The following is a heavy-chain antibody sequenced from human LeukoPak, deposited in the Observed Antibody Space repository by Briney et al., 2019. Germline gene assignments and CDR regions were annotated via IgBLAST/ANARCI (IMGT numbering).Heavy chain of an antibody. CDR2: ISSSSSYI. D-gene: IGHD6-6*01. V-gene: IGHV3-21*01. J-gene: IGHJ4*02. CDR1: GFTFSSYS. Sequence: NPGGSLRLSCAASGFTFSSYSMIWVRQAPGKGLEWVSSISSSSSYIYYADSVKGRFTISRDNAKNSLYLLMNSLRAEDTAVYYCARNFPGSSSSPDWGQGTLVTVSS. CDR3: ARNFPGSSSSPD.